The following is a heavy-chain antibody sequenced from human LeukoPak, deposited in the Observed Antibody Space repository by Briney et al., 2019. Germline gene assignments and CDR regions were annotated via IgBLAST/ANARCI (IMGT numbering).Heavy chain of an antibody. CDR2: ISYDGSKK. CDR3: AKDLFGVTPPGH. V-gene: IGHV3-30*18. CDR1: GFTFTNYG. D-gene: IGHD3-16*01. J-gene: IGHJ4*02. Sequence: GGSLRLSCVASGFTFTNYGMQWVRQAPGKGLEWVADISYDGSKKMFADSVKGRCSISRDNSKNTLYLQMNSLRPEDTAIYYCAKDLFGVTPPGHWGQGILVTVSS.